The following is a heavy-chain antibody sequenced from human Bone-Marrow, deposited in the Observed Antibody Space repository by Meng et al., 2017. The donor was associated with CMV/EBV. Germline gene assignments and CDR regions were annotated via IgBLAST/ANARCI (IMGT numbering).Heavy chain of an antibody. CDR1: GYTFTSYD. CDR2: MNPNSGNT. D-gene: IGHD2-2*01. CDR3: ARVPDYCSSTSFSPDAFEI. Sequence: ASVKVSCKASGYTFTSYDINWVRQATGQGLEWMGWMNPNSGNTGYAQKFQGRVTITRNTSISAAYMELSSLRSEDTAVYYCARVPDYCSSTSFSPDAFEIWGQGTMVTVSS. J-gene: IGHJ3*02. V-gene: IGHV1-8*03.